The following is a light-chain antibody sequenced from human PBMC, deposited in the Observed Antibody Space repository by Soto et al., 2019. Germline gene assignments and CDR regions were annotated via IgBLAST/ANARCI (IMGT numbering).Light chain of an antibody. CDR3: QQYDNWPPIT. Sequence: EIVMTQSPTTLSVSPGERATLSCRASQSVSSNLAWYQQKPGQAPRLLIYGASTRATGIPGRFSGSGSGTEFTLTISSLQSEDFAVYYCQQYDNWPPITFGQGTRLEIK. J-gene: IGKJ5*01. V-gene: IGKV3-15*01. CDR1: QSVSSN. CDR2: GAS.